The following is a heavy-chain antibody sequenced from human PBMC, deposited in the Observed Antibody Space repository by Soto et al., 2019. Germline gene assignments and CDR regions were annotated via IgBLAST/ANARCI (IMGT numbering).Heavy chain of an antibody. D-gene: IGHD6-19*01. V-gene: IGHV4-31*03. Sequence: SETLSLTCTVSGDSISSGVYSWNWIRQHPGKGLEWIGCIYYTGDTYHNASLKSRITISVDTSKNQFSLKLSSVTAADTAVYYCARDRKPAEWLGIHYWSQGTLVTVSS. CDR2: IYYTGDT. CDR3: ARDRKPAEWLGIHY. CDR1: GDSISSGVYS. J-gene: IGHJ4*02.